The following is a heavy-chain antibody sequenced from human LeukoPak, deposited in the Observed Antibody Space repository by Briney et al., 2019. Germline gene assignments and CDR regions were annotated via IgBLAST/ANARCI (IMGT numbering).Heavy chain of an antibody. J-gene: IGHJ4*02. CDR2: ISGSGGST. Sequence: PGGSLRLSCAASGFTFSSYAMSWVRQAPGKGLEWLSTISGSGGSTYYADSVKDRFTVSRDNSKITLYLQMSSLRAEDTALYYCARGQWLVTSSFDSWGQGTLVTVSS. D-gene: IGHD6-19*01. CDR1: GFTFSSYA. V-gene: IGHV3-23*01. CDR3: ARGQWLVTSSFDS.